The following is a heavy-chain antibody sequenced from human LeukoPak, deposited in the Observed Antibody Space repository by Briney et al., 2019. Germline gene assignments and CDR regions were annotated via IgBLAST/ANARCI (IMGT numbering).Heavy chain of an antibody. CDR2: ISSTSAYI. CDR3: ARVAVSGPTGWFDS. D-gene: IGHD2-8*02. CDR1: GFALKSYS. Sequence: GGSLRLSCAGSGFALKSYSLSWVRQAPGKGLEWVSSISSTSAYIYYADSVKGRFTISRDNVDNVVYLQMNSLGAEDMAVYYCARVAVSGPTGWFDSWGQGTLVIVSS. V-gene: IGHV3-21*01. J-gene: IGHJ5*01.